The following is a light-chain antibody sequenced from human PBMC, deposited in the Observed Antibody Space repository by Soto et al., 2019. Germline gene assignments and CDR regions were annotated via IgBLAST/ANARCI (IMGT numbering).Light chain of an antibody. CDR1: QDISDW. Sequence: DIQMTQSPSSVSASVGDRVTITCRASQDISDWLAWHQQKPGKAPKLLIYAATTLHSGVPSRFSDSGSGTDFTLTISSLQPEDFATYYCQQGHTFPLTFGGGTKVDIK. CDR2: AAT. CDR3: QQGHTFPLT. V-gene: IGKV1-12*01. J-gene: IGKJ4*01.